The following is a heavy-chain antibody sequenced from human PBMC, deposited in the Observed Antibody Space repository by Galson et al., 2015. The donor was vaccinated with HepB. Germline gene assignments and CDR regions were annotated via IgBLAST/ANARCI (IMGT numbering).Heavy chain of an antibody. V-gene: IGHV3-7*01. CDR3: ARGNLNFDV. Sequence: SLRLSCAASGFTLSTYWMTWVRQAPGKGLEWVANIKQDGTEKNYGDSVKGRFTTSRDNTKSSVFLQMNSLRAEDTAIYYCARGNLNFDVWGQGTLVTVSS. CDR2: IKQDGTEK. D-gene: IGHD2/OR15-2a*01. J-gene: IGHJ4*02. CDR1: GFTLSTYW.